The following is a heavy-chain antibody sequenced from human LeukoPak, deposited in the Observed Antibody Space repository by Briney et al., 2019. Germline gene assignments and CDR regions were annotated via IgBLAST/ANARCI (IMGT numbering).Heavy chain of an antibody. Sequence: PSQTLSLTCAVSGGSISSGGYSWSWIRQPPGKGLEWIGYIYHSGGTYYNPSLKSRVTISVDRSKNQFSLKLSSVTAADTAVYYCATYSSSWYYYFDYWGQGTLVTVSS. CDR3: ATYSSSWYYYFDY. V-gene: IGHV4-30-2*01. CDR1: GGSISSGGYS. CDR2: IYHSGGT. J-gene: IGHJ4*02. D-gene: IGHD6-13*01.